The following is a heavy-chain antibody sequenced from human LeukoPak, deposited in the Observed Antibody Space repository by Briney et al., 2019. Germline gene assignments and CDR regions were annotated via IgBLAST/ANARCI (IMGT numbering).Heavy chain of an antibody. CDR1: GYTFTSYA. V-gene: IGHV1-3*01. Sequence: GASVKVSCKASGYTFTSYAMHWVRQAPGQRLEWMGWINAGNGNTKYSQKFQGRVTITRDTSASTAYMELSSLRSEDTAVYYCASNGPQRQWIHPNYYYYYGVDVWGQGTTVTVSS. J-gene: IGHJ6*02. CDR3: ASNGPQRQWIHPNYYYYYGVDV. D-gene: IGHD5-18*01. CDR2: INAGNGNT.